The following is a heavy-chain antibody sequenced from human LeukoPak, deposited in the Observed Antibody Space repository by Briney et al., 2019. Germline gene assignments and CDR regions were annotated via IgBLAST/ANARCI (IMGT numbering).Heavy chain of an antibody. V-gene: IGHV1-24*01. D-gene: IGHD2/OR15-2a*01. CDR2: FDPEDNSI. CDR1: GYSFTDYY. Sequence: ASVKVSCKASGYSFTDYYINWVRQAPGKGLEWMGGFDPEDNSIIYAQKFQGRVAMSEDTSRDTTFMELNSLTSDDTAIYYCTFHRLSFLNYFESWGQGTLVTVSS. CDR3: TFHRLSFLNYFES. J-gene: IGHJ4*02.